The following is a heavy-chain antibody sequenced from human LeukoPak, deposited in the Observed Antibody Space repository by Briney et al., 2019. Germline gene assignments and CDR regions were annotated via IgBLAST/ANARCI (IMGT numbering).Heavy chain of an antibody. D-gene: IGHD2-2*01. V-gene: IGHV3-30*04. CDR3: ARSDWGWGYCSSTSCYAFDP. Sequence: GGSPRLSCAASGFTFSSYAMHWVRQAPGKGLEWVAVISYDGSNKYYADSVKGRFTISRDNSKNTLYLQMNSLRAEDTAVYYCARSDWGWGYCSSTSCYAFDPWGQGTLVTASS. CDR1: GFTFSSYA. J-gene: IGHJ5*02. CDR2: ISYDGSNK.